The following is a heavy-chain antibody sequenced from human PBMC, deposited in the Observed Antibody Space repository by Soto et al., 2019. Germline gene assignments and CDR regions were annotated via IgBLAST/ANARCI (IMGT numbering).Heavy chain of an antibody. Sequence: GGSLRLSCAASGFSFSSYGMHWVRQAPGKGLEWVAMISYDGTDEYYADSVKGRFTISRDNSKNAVYLQMNSLRAEDTAVYYCAKEFADTTFLNDYWGQGTLVTVSS. D-gene: IGHD1-1*01. CDR1: GFSFSSYG. CDR2: ISYDGTDE. V-gene: IGHV3-30*18. CDR3: AKEFADTTFLNDY. J-gene: IGHJ4*02.